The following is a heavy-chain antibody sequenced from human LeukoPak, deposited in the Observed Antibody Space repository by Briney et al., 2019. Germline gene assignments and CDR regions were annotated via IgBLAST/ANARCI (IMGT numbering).Heavy chain of an antibody. Sequence: PSETLSPTRTVSGGSISSYYWSWIRQPPGKGLEWIGYIYYSGSTNYNPSLKSRVTISVDTSKNQFSLKLSSVTAADTAVYYCASSPRRTGTTNFDYWGQGTLVTVSS. D-gene: IGHD1-7*01. CDR1: GGSISSYY. CDR2: IYYSGST. CDR3: ASSPRRTGTTNFDY. J-gene: IGHJ4*02. V-gene: IGHV4-59*01.